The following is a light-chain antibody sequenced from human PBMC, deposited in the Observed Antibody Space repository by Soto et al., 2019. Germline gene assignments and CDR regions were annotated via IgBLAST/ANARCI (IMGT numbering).Light chain of an antibody. V-gene: IGKV3-20*01. CDR1: QSVSSNY. CDR2: GAS. J-gene: IGKJ1*01. Sequence: EIVLTQSPGTLSLSLGERATLSCRASQSVSSNYLAWYQQKPGQAPRLLIYGASSRATGIPDRFSGSGSGTDFTLTISRLEPEDFPVYYCQQYGSLSWTFGQGTKVEIK. CDR3: QQYGSLSWT.